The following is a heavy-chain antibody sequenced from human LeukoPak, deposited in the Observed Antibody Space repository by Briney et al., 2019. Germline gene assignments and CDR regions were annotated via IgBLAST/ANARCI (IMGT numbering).Heavy chain of an antibody. V-gene: IGHV4-38-2*02. CDR2: IYHSGST. Sequence: LEWIGSIYHSGSTYYNPSLKSRVTISVDTSKNQFSLKLSSVTAADTAVYYCARDSGGFDYWGQGTLVTVSS. D-gene: IGHD3-10*01. J-gene: IGHJ4*02. CDR3: ARDSGGFDY.